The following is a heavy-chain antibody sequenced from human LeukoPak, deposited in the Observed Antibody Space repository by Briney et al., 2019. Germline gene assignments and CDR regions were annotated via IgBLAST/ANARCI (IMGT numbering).Heavy chain of an antibody. CDR1: GGSISSSSYY. D-gene: IGHD3-10*01. Sequence: SETLSLTCTVSGGSISSSSYYWGWIRQPPGKGLEWIGSIYYSGSTYYNPSLKSRVTISVDTSKNQFSLKLSSVTAADTAVYYCARSARATLYGMDVWGQGTTVTVSS. J-gene: IGHJ6*02. CDR2: IYYSGST. CDR3: ARSARATLYGMDV. V-gene: IGHV4-39*01.